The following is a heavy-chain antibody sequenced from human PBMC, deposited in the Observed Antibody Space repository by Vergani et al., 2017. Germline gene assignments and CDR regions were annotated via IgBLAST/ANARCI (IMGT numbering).Heavy chain of an antibody. V-gene: IGHV1-69*13. Sequence: QVQLVQSGAEVKKPGSSVKVSCKASGGTFSSYAISWVRQAPGQGLEWMGRITPLFGTTNIPQKFRGRVTITADKSTGTAYMELSSLKSDDTAVYYCARSGPLMRGQYYYGSGSYYPFDYWGQGTLVTVSS. CDR2: ITPLFGTT. D-gene: IGHD3-10*01. CDR3: ARSGPLMRGQYYYGSGSYYPFDY. CDR1: GGTFSSYA. J-gene: IGHJ4*02.